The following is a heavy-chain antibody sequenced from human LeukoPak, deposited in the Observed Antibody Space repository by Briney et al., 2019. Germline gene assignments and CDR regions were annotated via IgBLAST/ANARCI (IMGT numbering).Heavy chain of an antibody. CDR2: ISYDGSNK. V-gene: IGHV3-30-3*01. J-gene: IGHJ4*02. D-gene: IGHD5-18*01. Sequence: GRSLRLSCAASGFTFSSYAMHWVRQAPGKGLEWVAVISYDGSNKYYADSVKGRFTISRDNSKNTLYLQMNSLRAEDTAVYYCARDRDGTAMIDSWGQGTLVTVSS. CDR3: ARDRDGTAMIDS. CDR1: GFTFSSYA.